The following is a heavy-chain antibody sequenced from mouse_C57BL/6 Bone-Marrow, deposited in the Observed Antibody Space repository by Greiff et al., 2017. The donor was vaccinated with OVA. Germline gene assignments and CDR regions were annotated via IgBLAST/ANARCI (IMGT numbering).Heavy chain of an antibody. D-gene: IGHD1-1*01. CDR1: GYTFTDYE. J-gene: IGHJ2*01. CDR2: IDPETGGT. V-gene: IGHV1-15*01. CDR3: TRPNHYYGSSWDY. Sequence: QVQLQQSGAELVRPGASVTLSCKASGYTFTDYEMHWVKQTPVHGLEWIGAIDPETGGTAYNQKFKGKAILTADKSSSTAYMELRSLTSEDSAVYYCTRPNHYYGSSWDYWCQGTTLTVSS.